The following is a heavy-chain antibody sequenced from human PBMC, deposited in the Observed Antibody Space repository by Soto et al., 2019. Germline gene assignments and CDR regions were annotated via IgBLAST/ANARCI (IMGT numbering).Heavy chain of an antibody. Sequence: QVQVVESGGGVVQPGRSLRLSCVASGFSFSHYGMQWVRQAPGKGLERVAVISYDGSHKYYGESVTGRFTISRDNSKNTLYVQMDSLRPDDTALYFCARDRERAQLGYYGVDVWGPGTTVSVSS. V-gene: IGHV3-30*03. CDR1: GFSFSHYG. J-gene: IGHJ6*02. CDR2: ISYDGSHK. CDR3: ARDRERAQLGYYGVDV. D-gene: IGHD1-26*01.